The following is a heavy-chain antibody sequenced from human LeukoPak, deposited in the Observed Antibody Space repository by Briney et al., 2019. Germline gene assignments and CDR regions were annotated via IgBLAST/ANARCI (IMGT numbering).Heavy chain of an antibody. V-gene: IGHV4-30-4*01. Sequence: SETLSLTCTVSGGSISSGDYYWSWIRQPPGKGLEWIAYMYYSGSTYYNPSLKSRVTMSADTSKNQLSLKLSSVTAADTAVYYCARDQRGWYGYWGQGTLVTVSS. J-gene: IGHJ4*02. D-gene: IGHD6-19*01. CDR1: GGSISSGDYY. CDR3: ARDQRGWYGY. CDR2: MYYSGST.